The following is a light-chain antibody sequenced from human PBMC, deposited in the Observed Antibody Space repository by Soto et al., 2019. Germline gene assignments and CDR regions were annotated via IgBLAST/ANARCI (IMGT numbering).Light chain of an antibody. CDR1: SSNIGAGYE. CDR2: GNT. J-gene: IGLJ1*01. V-gene: IGLV1-40*01. CDR3: QSYDSSLSVLYV. Sequence: QSVLTPPPSVSGAPGQRVTISYTGSSSNIGAGYEVHWFQQLPGTAPKLLIYGNTNRPSGVPDRFSGSKSDTSASLAITGLQPEDEADYYCQSYDSSLSVLYVFGTGTKLTVL.